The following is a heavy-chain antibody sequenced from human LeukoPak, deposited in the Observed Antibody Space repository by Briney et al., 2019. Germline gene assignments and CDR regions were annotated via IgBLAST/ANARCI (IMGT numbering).Heavy chain of an antibody. CDR1: GFTFSGSA. V-gene: IGHV3-73*01. Sequence: GGSLRLSCAASGFTFSGSAMHWVRQASGKGLEWVGRIRSKANSYATAYAASVKGRFTIPRDDSKNTAYLQMNSLKTEDTAVYYCTSSLQPLRRPRGYYYYMDVWGKGTTVTVSS. J-gene: IGHJ6*03. D-gene: IGHD4-17*01. CDR3: TSSLQPLRRPRGYYYYMDV. CDR2: IRSKANSYAT.